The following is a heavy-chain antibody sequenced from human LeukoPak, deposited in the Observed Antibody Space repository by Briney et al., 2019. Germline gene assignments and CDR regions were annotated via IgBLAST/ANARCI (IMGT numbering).Heavy chain of an antibody. V-gene: IGHV3-30*18. CDR3: AKNTYYDTGTYYFDS. CDR1: GFTFSSYG. CDR2: ISYDGSNK. D-gene: IGHD3-10*01. J-gene: IGHJ4*02. Sequence: GRSLRLSCAASGFTFSSYGMHWVRQAPGKGLEWVAVISYDGSNKYYADSVKGRFTISRDNSKNTLYLQMNSLRAEDTAVYYCAKNTYYDTGTYYFDSWGQGTLVTVSS.